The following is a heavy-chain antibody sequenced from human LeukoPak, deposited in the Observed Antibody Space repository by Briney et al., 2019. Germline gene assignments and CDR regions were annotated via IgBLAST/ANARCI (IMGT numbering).Heavy chain of an antibody. J-gene: IGHJ4*02. V-gene: IGHV3-30*03. D-gene: IGHD2-2*01. CDR2: ISYDGSNK. Sequence: GGSLRLSCAASGFTFSSCGMHWVRQAPGKGLEWVAVISYDGSNKYYADSVKGRFTISRDNSKNTLYLQMNSLRAEDTAVYYCARAFPTRQPPDYWGQGTLVTVSS. CDR1: GFTFSSCG. CDR3: ARAFPTRQPPDY.